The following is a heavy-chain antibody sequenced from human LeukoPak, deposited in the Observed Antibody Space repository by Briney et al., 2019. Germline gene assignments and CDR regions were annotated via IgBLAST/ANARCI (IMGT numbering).Heavy chain of an antibody. CDR2: ISGRGGST. J-gene: IGHJ6*02. D-gene: IGHD7-27*01. CDR3: AKGSRTGDSLVGGYYFYYYGMDV. Sequence: GGSLRLSCAASGFTFSSYAMSWVRQAPGKGLEWVSTISGRGGSTYYADSVKGRFTISRDNSNNALFLQMNSLGADDTAVYYCAKGSRTGDSLVGGYYFYYYGMDVWGQGTTVTVSS. CDR1: GFTFSSYA. V-gene: IGHV3-23*01.